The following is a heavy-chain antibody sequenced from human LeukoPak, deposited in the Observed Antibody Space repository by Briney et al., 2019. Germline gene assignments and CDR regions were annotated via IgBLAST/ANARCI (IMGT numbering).Heavy chain of an antibody. CDR1: GASISTSY. Sequence: SETLSLTCSVSGASISTSYWTWIRQPPGKGLEWLGYISTSGGTSYNPSLKSRVVISLQSSKSQFSLNLNFVTAADTGVYYCASRSVDAFDIWGQGTMVTVSS. CDR3: ASRSVDAFDI. V-gene: IGHV4-4*09. J-gene: IGHJ3*02. CDR2: ISTSGGT.